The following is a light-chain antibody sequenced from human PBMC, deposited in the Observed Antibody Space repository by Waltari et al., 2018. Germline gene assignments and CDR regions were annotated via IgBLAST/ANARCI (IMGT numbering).Light chain of an antibody. V-gene: IGKV4-1*01. CDR1: QSLLSSSNNKNY. CDR2: WAA. CDR3: QQYYTSPLT. J-gene: IGKJ4*01. Sequence: EIVLTQSPGTLSLSPGERATINCRSSQSLLSSSNNKNYLAWYQQKPGQPPRLLMYWAALRESGVPERFSGSGSATDFTLTISSLQAEDVAVYYCQQYYTSPLTFGGGTKVEIK.